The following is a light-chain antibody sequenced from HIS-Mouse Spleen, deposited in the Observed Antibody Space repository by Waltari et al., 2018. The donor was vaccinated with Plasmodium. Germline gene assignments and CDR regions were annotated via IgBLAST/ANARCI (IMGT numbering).Light chain of an antibody. CDR1: HSVSSSY. Sequence: EIVLPQSPGTLSLSPGERATLSCSASHSVSSSYLAWYQQKPGQAPRLLIYGASSRATGIPDRFSGSGSGTDFTLTISRLEPEDFAVYYCQQYGSSPYTFGQGTKLEIK. CDR2: GAS. CDR3: QQYGSSPYT. V-gene: IGKV3-20*01. J-gene: IGKJ2*01.